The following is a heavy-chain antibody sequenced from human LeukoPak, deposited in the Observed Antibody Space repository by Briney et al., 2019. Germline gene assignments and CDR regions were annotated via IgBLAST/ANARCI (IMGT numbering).Heavy chain of an antibody. CDR2: IYYSGST. CDR1: GGSISSGDYY. CDR3: ARDWNSDYGGRAFDI. V-gene: IGHV4-30-4*01. D-gene: IGHD4-23*01. Sequence: TTSETLSLTCTVSGGSISSGDYYWSWIRQPPGKGLEWIGYIYYSGSTYYNPSLKSRVTISVDTSKNQFSLKLSSVTAADTAVYYCARDWNSDYGGRAFDIWGQGTMVTASS. J-gene: IGHJ3*02.